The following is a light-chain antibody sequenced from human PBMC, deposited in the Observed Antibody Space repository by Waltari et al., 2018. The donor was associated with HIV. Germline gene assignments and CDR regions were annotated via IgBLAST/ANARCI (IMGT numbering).Light chain of an antibody. CDR1: TTDIGIFDS. CDR3: CSYTAIHTLI. Sequence: QSALTQPASVSGSPGQSLTISCAGTTTDIGIFDSVSWYPQHPGRAPQLMIFGVYSRPSGVSSRLSGSKSGNTASLTISGLQAEDEANYYCCSYTAIHTLIFGGGTKLTVL. V-gene: IGLV2-14*01. CDR2: GVY. J-gene: IGLJ2*01.